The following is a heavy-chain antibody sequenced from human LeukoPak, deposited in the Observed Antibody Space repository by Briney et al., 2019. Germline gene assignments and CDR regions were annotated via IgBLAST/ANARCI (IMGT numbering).Heavy chain of an antibody. J-gene: IGHJ6*03. V-gene: IGHV3-30*02. Sequence: PGGSLRLSCAASGFTFSSFGMHWVRQAPGKGLEWVAFIWFDGSDKHYADSVKGRFTISRDNSKNTLYLQMNSLRAEDTAVYFCAKRDHYGPGSGYYYMDVWGKGTTVTVSS. CDR2: IWFDGSDK. D-gene: IGHD3-10*01. CDR3: AKRDHYGPGSGYYYMDV. CDR1: GFTFSSFG.